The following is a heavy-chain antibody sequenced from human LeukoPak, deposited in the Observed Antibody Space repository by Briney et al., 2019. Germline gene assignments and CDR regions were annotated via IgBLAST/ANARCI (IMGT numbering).Heavy chain of an antibody. CDR1: GYTFTDYW. CDR3: ARQVGKILRFTPRYFDN. D-gene: IGHD1-26*01. J-gene: IGHJ4*02. Sequence: GESLKISSQASGYTFTDYWIGWVRQLPGKGLEWMGIVWPNDSDTRYNSSFQGQVTISADKSTNTAYLQWRSLKASDTAIYYCARQVGKILRFTPRYFDNWGQGTLVTVSS. CDR2: VWPNDSDT. V-gene: IGHV5-51*01.